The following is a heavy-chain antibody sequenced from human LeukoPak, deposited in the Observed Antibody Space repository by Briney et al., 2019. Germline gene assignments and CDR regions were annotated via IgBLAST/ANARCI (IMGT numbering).Heavy chain of an antibody. Sequence: GGSLRLSCAASGFTFSSYGMSWVRQAPGKGLEWVSAISGSGGSTYYADSVKGRFTISRDNSKNTLYLQMNSLRAEDTAVYYCAKDSKRYCSSTSCYRLNYYYYYYMDVWGKGTTVTISS. J-gene: IGHJ6*03. CDR1: GFTFSSYG. CDR2: ISGSGGST. V-gene: IGHV3-23*01. D-gene: IGHD2-2*01. CDR3: AKDSKRYCSSTSCYRLNYYYYYYMDV.